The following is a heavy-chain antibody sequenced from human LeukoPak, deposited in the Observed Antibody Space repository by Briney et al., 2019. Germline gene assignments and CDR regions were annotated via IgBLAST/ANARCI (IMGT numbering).Heavy chain of an antibody. CDR1: GFTFSSYS. J-gene: IGHJ6*02. CDR3: VRNTYLYYYGMDV. V-gene: IGHV3-21*01. Sequence: GGSLRLSCAASGFTFSSYSMNWVRQAPGKGLEWASSISSSSSYIYYADSVKGRFTISRDNAKNSLYLQMNSLRAEDTAVYYCVRNTYLYYYGMDVWGQGTTVTVSS. D-gene: IGHD2/OR15-2a*01. CDR2: ISSSSSYI.